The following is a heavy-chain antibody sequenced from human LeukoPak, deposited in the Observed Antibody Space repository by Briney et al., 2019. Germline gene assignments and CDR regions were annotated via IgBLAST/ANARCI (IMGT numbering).Heavy chain of an antibody. CDR3: ARRGYCSGGSCYSEVGDAFDI. CDR1: DGSISSNSYY. D-gene: IGHD2-15*01. CDR2: IYYSGST. V-gene: IGHV4-39*01. J-gene: IGHJ3*02. Sequence: PSETLSLTCTVSDGSISSNSYYWGLIRQPPGKGLEWIGSIYYSGSTYYNPSLKSGVTISVDTSKNQFSLKLSSVTAADTAVYYCARRGYCSGGSCYSEVGDAFDIWGQGTMVTVSS.